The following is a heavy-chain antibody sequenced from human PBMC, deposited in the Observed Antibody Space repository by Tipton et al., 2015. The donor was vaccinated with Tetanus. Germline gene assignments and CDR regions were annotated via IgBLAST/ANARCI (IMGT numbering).Heavy chain of an antibody. CDR1: GYRFTTYW. J-gene: IGHJ5*02. D-gene: IGHD3-10*01. V-gene: IGHV5-51*01. Sequence: VQLVQSGAEVKKPGESLKMSCKASGYRFTTYWISWVRQMPGKGLEWMGIIYPDDSDTRYSPSFQGQVTISADKSISTAYLQWSSLKASDTAIYFCARLPKHYSASGSTWGQGTQVTVSS. CDR3: ARLPKHYSASGST. CDR2: IYPDDSDT.